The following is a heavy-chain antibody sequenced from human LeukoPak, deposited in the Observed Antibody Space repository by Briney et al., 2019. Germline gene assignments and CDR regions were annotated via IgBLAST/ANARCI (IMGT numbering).Heavy chain of an antibody. CDR1: GGSVSSEGYY. CDR3: ARRGGYKYGYNY. D-gene: IGHD5-18*01. V-gene: IGHV4-61*08. CDR2: IYNSGST. Sequence: SETLSLTCTVSGGSVSSEGYYWSWIRQPPGKGLEWIGYIYNSGSTNYNPSLKSRVTISVDTSKNQFSLKLSSVTAADTAVYYCARRGGYKYGYNYWGQGILVTVS. J-gene: IGHJ4*02.